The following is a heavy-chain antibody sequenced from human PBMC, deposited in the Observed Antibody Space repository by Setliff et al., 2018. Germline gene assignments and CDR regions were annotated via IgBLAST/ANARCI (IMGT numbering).Heavy chain of an antibody. J-gene: IGHJ6*02. D-gene: IGHD3-10*01. CDR2: ISSSSSTI. V-gene: IGHV3-48*04. CDR3: ARDHAYGSRFYYYYYGMDV. CDR1: GFTFSSYS. Sequence: GESLKISCAASGFTFSSYSMNWVRQAPGKGLEWVSYISSSSSTIYYADFVKGRFTISRDNAKNTLYLQMNSLRAEDTAVYYCARDHAYGSRFYYYYYGMDVWGQGTTVTVSS.